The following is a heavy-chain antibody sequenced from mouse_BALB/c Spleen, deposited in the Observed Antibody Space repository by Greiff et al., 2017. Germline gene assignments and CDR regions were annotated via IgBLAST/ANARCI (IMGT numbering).Heavy chain of an antibody. Sequence: QVQLQQSGAELMKPGASVKISCKATGYTFSSYWIEWVKQRPGHGLEWIGEILPGSGSTNYNEKFKGKATFTADTSSNTAYMQLSSLTSEDSAVYYCARKGGYLSWFAYWGQGTLVTVSA. CDR3: ARKGGYLSWFAY. CDR2: ILPGSGST. J-gene: IGHJ3*01. V-gene: IGHV1-9*01. D-gene: IGHD2-2*01. CDR1: GYTFSSYW.